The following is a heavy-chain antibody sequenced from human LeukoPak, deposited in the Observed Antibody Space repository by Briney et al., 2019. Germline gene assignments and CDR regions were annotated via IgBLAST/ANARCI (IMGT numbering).Heavy chain of an antibody. CDR2: IYYSGST. Sequence: SQTLSLTCTVSGGSISSGGYYWSWIRQHPGKGLEWIGYIYYSGSTYYNPSLKSRVTISVDTSKNQFSLKPSSVTAAGTAVYYCARHRRQQLVLIDYWGQGTLVTVSS. CDR1: GGSISSGGYY. J-gene: IGHJ4*02. D-gene: IGHD6-13*01. V-gene: IGHV4-31*03. CDR3: ARHRRQQLVLIDY.